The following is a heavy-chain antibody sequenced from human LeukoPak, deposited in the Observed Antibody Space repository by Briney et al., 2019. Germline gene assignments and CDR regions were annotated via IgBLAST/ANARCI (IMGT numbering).Heavy chain of an antibody. Sequence: GASVKVSCKASGYTFTSYYMHWVRQAPGQGLEWMGIINPSGGSTSYAQKFQGRVTMTRDTSTSTVYMELSSLRSEGTAVYYCARDRSQTYYYDSSGYPYYFDYWGQGTLVTVSS. V-gene: IGHV1-46*01. J-gene: IGHJ4*02. CDR1: GYTFTSYY. D-gene: IGHD3-22*01. CDR2: INPSGGST. CDR3: ARDRSQTYYYDSSGYPYYFDY.